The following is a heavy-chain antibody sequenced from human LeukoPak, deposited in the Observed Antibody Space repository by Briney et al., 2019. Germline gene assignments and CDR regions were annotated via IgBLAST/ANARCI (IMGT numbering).Heavy chain of an antibody. V-gene: IGHV3-15*01. Sequence: GGSLSLSFAASGFPFSNAWMSWVRPAPGKGRGWVGRIKSKTDGGTTDYAAPVKGRFTTSRDDSKNTLYLQMNSLRAEDTAVYYCAKVTSDDYYDSSGYDWGQGTLVTVSS. J-gene: IGHJ4*02. CDR2: IKSKTDGGTT. D-gene: IGHD3-22*01. CDR1: GFPFSNAW. CDR3: AKVTSDDYYDSSGYD.